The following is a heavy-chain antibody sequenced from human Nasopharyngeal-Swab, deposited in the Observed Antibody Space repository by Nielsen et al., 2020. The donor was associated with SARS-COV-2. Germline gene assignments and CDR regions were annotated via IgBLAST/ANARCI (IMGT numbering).Heavy chain of an antibody. D-gene: IGHD2-2*01. Sequence: SVKVSCKASGGTFSSYAISWVRQAPGQGLEWMGGIIPIFGTANYAQKFQGRVTITADESTSTAYMELSSLRSEDTAVYYCARGLVVVPAGNDWYFDLWGRGTLVTVSS. CDR3: ARGLVVVPAGNDWYFDL. CDR1: GGTFSSYA. J-gene: IGHJ2*01. CDR2: IIPIFGTA. V-gene: IGHV1-69*13.